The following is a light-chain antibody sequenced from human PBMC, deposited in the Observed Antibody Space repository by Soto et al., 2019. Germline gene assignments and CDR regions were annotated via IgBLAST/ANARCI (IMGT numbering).Light chain of an antibody. CDR2: GAS. V-gene: IGKV3-20*01. CDR3: QQFATSPLT. J-gene: IGKJ4*01. Sequence: EILMTPSPGTLSVSPGDRAKLSCRASQSLSSSYLAWYQQKPGQAPRLLIYGASSRATGIPDRFSGSGSGTDFTLTIGRLEPEDFAVYYCQQFATSPLTVGGGTKVENK. CDR1: QSLSSSY.